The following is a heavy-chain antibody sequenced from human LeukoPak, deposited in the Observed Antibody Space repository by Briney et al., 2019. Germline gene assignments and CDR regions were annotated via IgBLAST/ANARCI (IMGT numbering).Heavy chain of an antibody. J-gene: IGHJ4*02. D-gene: IGHD3-10*01. Sequence: GGSLRLSCAASVFTFNNYSMNWVRQAPGKGLEWVSYISSSSGTIYYADSVKGRFTISRDNAKNSLYLQMNSLRAEDTAVYYCARDGAPAMVRGVIIYWGQGTLVTVSS. CDR3: ARDGAPAMVRGVIIY. V-gene: IGHV3-48*01. CDR2: ISSSSGTI. CDR1: VFTFNNYS.